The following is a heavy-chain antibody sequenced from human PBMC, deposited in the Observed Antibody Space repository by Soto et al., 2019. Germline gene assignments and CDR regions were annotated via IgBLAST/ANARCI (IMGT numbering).Heavy chain of an antibody. Sequence: EVQLVESGGGLVKPGGSLRLSCAASGFTFTRYSMNWVRQAPGXGLEWVSSISSTTNYIYYGDSMKGRFTISRDNAKNSLYLEMNSLRXEDTAVYXCXXXXXXLTSNFDYWGQGTLVTVSS. CDR2: ISSTTNYI. CDR3: XXXXXXLTSNFDY. V-gene: IGHV3-21*06. CDR1: GFTFTRYS. J-gene: IGHJ4*02.